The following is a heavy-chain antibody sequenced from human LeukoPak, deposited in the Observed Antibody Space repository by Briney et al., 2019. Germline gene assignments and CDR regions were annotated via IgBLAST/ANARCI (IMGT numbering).Heavy chain of an antibody. J-gene: IGHJ4*02. V-gene: IGHV4-59*08. CDR3: AQTTGWPGFDF. D-gene: IGHD6-19*01. CDR1: GASTSSRY. CDR2: IYNGRST. Sequence: SETLSLTCSASGASTSSRYWSRIRQSPGRTLEWIGHIYNGRSTKYNPSLTSRVTISVDTSKNQISLSLTSVTAADTAIYYCAQTTGWPGFDFWGPGALVTVSS.